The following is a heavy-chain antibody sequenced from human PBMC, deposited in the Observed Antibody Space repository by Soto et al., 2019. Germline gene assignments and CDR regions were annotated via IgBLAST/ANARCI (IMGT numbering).Heavy chain of an antibody. J-gene: IGHJ2*01. CDR2: IYYSGST. CDR3: AEDGIRDVRSVSAFLLNRSSDL. V-gene: IGHV4-59*12. Sequence: GKGLEWVGYIYYSGSTNYNPSLKSRVTISVDTSKNQFSLKLSSVTAADTAFFFRAEDGIRDVRSVSAFLLNRSSDL. D-gene: IGHD3-10*02.